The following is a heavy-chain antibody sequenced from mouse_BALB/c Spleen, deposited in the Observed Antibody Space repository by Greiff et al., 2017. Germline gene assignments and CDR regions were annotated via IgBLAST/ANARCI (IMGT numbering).Heavy chain of an antibody. Sequence: DVLLVESGGGLVQPGGSLKLSCAASGFTFSSYTMSWVRQTPEKRLEWVAYISNGGGSTYYPDNVKGRFTISRDNAKNTLYLQISSLKSEDTAMYYCARGGITTSYFEYWGQGTTLTVSS. CDR2: ISNGGGST. J-gene: IGHJ2*01. CDR3: ARGGITTSYFEY. CDR1: GFTFSSYT. D-gene: IGHD1-1*01. V-gene: IGHV5-12-2*01.